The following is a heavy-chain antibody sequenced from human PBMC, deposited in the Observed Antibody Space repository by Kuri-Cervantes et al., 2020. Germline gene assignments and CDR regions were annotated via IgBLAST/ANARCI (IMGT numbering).Heavy chain of an antibody. CDR1: GYTFTGYY. CDR3: ARDSRYYDFWSGYPDP. J-gene: IGHJ5*02. V-gene: IGHV1-2*02. CDR2: INPNSGGT. D-gene: IGHD3-3*01. Sequence: ASVKVSCKASGYTFTGYYMHWVRQAPGQGLEWMGWINPNSGGTNYAQKFQGRVTMTRDMSISTAYMELSRLRSDDTAVYYCARDSRYYDFWSGYPDPWGQGTLVTVSS.